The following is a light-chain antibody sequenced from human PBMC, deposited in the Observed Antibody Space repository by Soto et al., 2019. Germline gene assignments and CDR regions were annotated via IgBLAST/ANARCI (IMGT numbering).Light chain of an antibody. V-gene: IGKV1-39*01. CDR3: QQSYSMYT. J-gene: IGKJ2*01. Sequence: DLQMTQSPSSLSASVGDRVTITCRASQSISSYLNWYQQKPGKAPKLLIYAASSLQSGVPSRFSGSGSGTDFTLTISSLQPEDFATYYCQQSYSMYTFGQGTKLEIK. CDR1: QSISSY. CDR2: AAS.